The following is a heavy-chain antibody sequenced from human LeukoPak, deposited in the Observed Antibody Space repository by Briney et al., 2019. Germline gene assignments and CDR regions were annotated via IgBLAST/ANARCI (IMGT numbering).Heavy chain of an antibody. V-gene: IGHV4-38-2*01. CDR2: IYHSGST. CDR3: PRHPSGGAKKGGGGRGGYYFDY. CDR1: GYSISSGYY. Sequence: PSETLSLTCAVSGYSISSGYYWGWIRQPPGKGLEWIGSIYHSGSTYYNPSLKSRVTISVDTSKNQFSLKLSSVTAADPAVYYCPRHPSGGAKKGGGGRGGYYFDYWGQGTLVTVSS. D-gene: IGHD1-26*01. J-gene: IGHJ4*02.